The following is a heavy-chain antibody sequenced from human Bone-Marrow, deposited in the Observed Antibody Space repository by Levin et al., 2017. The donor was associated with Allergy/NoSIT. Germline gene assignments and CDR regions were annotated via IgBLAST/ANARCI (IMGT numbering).Heavy chain of an antibody. CDR2: IKQDGSEK. CDR3: ARETSVMTMRDYVWGSYRYGDGLNAFDI. V-gene: IGHV3-7*04. J-gene: IGHJ3*02. D-gene: IGHD3-16*02. CDR1: GFTFSSYW. Sequence: PGGSLRLSCAASGFTFSSYWMSWVRQAPGKGLEWVANIKQDGSEKYYVDSVKGRFTISRDNAKNSLYLQMNSLRAEDTAVYYCARETSVMTMRDYVWGSYRYGDGLNAFDIWGQGTMVTVSS.